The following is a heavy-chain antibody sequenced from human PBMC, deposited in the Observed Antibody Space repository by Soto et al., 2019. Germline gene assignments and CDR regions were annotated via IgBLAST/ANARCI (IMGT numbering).Heavy chain of an antibody. Sequence: PSETLSLTCTVSGGSISSYYWSWIRQPPGKGLEWIGYIYYSGSTNYNPSLKSRVTISVDTSKNQFSLKLSSVTAADTAVYYCARAPYYYGSGSYYLNWFDPWGQGTLVTVPQ. CDR2: IYYSGST. CDR3: ARAPYYYGSGSYYLNWFDP. CDR1: GGSISSYY. V-gene: IGHV4-59*01. J-gene: IGHJ5*02. D-gene: IGHD3-10*01.